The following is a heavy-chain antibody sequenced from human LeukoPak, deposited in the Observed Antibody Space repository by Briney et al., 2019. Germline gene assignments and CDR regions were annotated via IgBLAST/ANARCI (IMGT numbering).Heavy chain of an antibody. CDR3: ARGVDGGNSDWFDP. V-gene: IGHV1-69*04. D-gene: IGHD4-23*01. CDR2: IIPILGIA. CDR1: GGTFSSYA. Sequence: ASVKVSCKASGGTFSSYAISWVRQAPGQGLEWMGRIIPILGIANYAQKFQGRVTITADRSTSTAYMELSSLRSEDTAVYYCARGVDGGNSDWFDPWGQGTLVTVSS. J-gene: IGHJ5*02.